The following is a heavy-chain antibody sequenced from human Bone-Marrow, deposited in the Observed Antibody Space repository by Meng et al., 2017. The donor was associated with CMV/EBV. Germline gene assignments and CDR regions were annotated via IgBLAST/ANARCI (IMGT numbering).Heavy chain of an antibody. D-gene: IGHD5-12*01. V-gene: IGHV4-59*01. CDR2: IYYSGST. Sequence: SETLSLTCTVSGGSISSYYWSWIRQPPGKGLEWIGYIYYSGSTNYNPSLKSRVTISVDTSKNQFSLKLSSVTAADTAVYYCASLSGYATYFDYWGQGTLVTFYS. CDR3: ASLSGYATYFDY. CDR1: GGSISSYY. J-gene: IGHJ4*02.